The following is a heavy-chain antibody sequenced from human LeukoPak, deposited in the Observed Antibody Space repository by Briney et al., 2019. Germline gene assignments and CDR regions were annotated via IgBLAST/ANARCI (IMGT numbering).Heavy chain of an antibody. Sequence: GGSLRLSCAASGFTFSSYNMNWVRQAPGKGLEWVSYISASTTLKYYADSVKGRVTISRDNGENSLYLQMNSLRAEDTAVYYCGVDGGYWGQGTLVTVSS. V-gene: IGHV3-21*05. CDR2: ISASTTLK. D-gene: IGHD2-15*01. CDR3: GVDGGY. J-gene: IGHJ4*02. CDR1: GFTFSSYN.